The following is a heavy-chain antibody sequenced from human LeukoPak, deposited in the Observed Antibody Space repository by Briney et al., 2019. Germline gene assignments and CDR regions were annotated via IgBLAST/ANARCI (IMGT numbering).Heavy chain of an antibody. V-gene: IGHV4-31*03. Sequence: PSETLSLTCTVSGGSISSGGYYWSWIRQHPGKGLEWIGYIYYSGSTYYNPSLKSRVTISVDTSKNQFSLKLSSVTAADTAVYYCARVPILYCSSTSCYGHYFDYWGQGTLVTVSS. CDR3: ARVPILYCSSTSCYGHYFDY. D-gene: IGHD2-2*01. CDR2: IYYSGST. CDR1: GGSISSGGYY. J-gene: IGHJ4*02.